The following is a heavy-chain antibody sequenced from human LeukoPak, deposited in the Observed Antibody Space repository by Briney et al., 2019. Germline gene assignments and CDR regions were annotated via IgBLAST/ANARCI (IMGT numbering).Heavy chain of an antibody. CDR2: MNPNSGNT. CDR3: AGTAAASSDDWFDP. Sequence: ASVKVSCKASGYTFTSYDINWVRQATGQGLEWMGWMNPNSGNTGYAQKFQGRVTMTRNTSISTAHMELSSLRSEDTAVNYCAGTAAASSDDWFDPWGQGTLVTVSS. V-gene: IGHV1-8*02. J-gene: IGHJ5*02. D-gene: IGHD6-13*01. CDR1: GYTFTSYD.